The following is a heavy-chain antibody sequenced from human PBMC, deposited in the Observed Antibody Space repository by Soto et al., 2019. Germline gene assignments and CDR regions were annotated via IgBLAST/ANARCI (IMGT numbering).Heavy chain of an antibody. CDR1: GYSLTSYW. CDR3: ARGGSALLCFGLLLSSRAEDGTDV. D-gene: IGHD3-10*01. V-gene: IGHV5-51*01. J-gene: IGHJ6*02. Sequence: GESLRLSCNGSGYSLTSYWIGWVRQMPGKSLEWMGIIYPGDSDTRYSPSFQGQVTISADKSISTAYLQWSSLKASDTAMYYCARGGSALLCFGLLLSSRAEDGTDVLRQGSTVTV. CDR2: IYPGDSDT.